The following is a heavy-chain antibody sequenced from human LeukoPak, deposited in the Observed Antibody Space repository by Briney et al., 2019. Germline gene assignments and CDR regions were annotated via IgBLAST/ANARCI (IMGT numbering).Heavy chain of an antibody. CDR3: ARLGVRGGPGYMDV. V-gene: IGHV4-61*02. Sequence: SETLSLTCTVSGGSISSGSYYWSWIRQPAGKGLEWIGRIYTSGSTNYNPSLKSRVTISVDTSKNQFSLKLSSVTAADTAVYYCARLGVRGGPGYMDVWGKGTTVTVSS. D-gene: IGHD3-10*01. CDR1: GGSISSGSYY. J-gene: IGHJ6*03. CDR2: IYTSGST.